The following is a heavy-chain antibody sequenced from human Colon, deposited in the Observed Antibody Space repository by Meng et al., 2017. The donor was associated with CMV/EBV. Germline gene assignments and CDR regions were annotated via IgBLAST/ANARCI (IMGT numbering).Heavy chain of an antibody. CDR3: ARDQLGEYCSTTSCLTTWFDP. CDR1: GFTFSNYA. V-gene: IGHV3-30*04. CDR2: ISYDGSNK. J-gene: IGHJ5*02. D-gene: IGHD2-2*01. Sequence: GESLKISCAASGFTFSNYAMHWVRQAPGKGLEWVAVISYDGSNKYYADSVKGRFTISRDNSKNTLYLQMNSLRAEDTAVYSCARDQLGEYCSTTSCLTTWFDPWGQGTLVTVSS.